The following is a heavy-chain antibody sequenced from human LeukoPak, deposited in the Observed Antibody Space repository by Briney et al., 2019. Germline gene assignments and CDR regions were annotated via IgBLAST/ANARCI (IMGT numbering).Heavy chain of an antibody. CDR1: GYTFTSYG. CDR3: ARENPEDYDILTGWVDY. CDR2: ISAYNGNT. Sequence: ASVKVSCKASGYTFTSYGISWVRQAPGQGLEWMGWISAYNGNTNYAQKLQGRVTMTTDTSTSTAYMELRSLRSDDTAVYYCARENPEDYDILTGWVDYWGQGTLVTVSS. V-gene: IGHV1-18*01. D-gene: IGHD3-9*01. J-gene: IGHJ4*02.